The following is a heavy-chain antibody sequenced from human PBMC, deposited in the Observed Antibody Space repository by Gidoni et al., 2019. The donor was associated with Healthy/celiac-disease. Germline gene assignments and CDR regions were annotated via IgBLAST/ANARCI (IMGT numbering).Heavy chain of an antibody. D-gene: IGHD3-3*01. V-gene: IGHV3-33*01. CDR1: GFPFSTYG. CDR2: IWYDESNK. CDR3: ARDRGNGFWSGLSDY. Sequence: QVQVLESGGGVVQPGRSLRLSCAASGFPFSTYGMHWVRQAPGKGLEWVAIIWYDESNKYYADSVKGRFTISRDVTKNTLYLQMNSLRAEDTAVYYCARDRGNGFWSGLSDYWGQGTLVTVSS. J-gene: IGHJ4*02.